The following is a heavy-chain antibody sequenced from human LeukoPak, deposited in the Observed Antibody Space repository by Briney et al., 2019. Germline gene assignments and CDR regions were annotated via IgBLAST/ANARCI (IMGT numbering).Heavy chain of an antibody. D-gene: IGHD3-16*01. CDR3: TRGAGWLIDY. CDR1: GGSISSYY. J-gene: IGHJ4*02. CDR2: IYYSGST. Sequence: SETLSLTCSVSGGSISSYYWSWIRQPPGKGLEWIGYIYYSGSTNYNPSLKGRVTISADTSKNQFSLKLNSLTTADTAVYYCTRGAGWLIDYWGQGILVTVSS. V-gene: IGHV4-59*01.